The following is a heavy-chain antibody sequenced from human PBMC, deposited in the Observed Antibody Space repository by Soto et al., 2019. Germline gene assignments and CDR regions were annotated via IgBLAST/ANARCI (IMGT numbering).Heavy chain of an antibody. J-gene: IGHJ5*02. Sequence: MQMVESGGGSVQPGGSLRLSCAASGFPFSHYWMHWVRQTPGKGLVWVSRINPAGTITNYADSVEGRFTISRDNDDSALFLQMSSLSAEDTAIDYCTSDTFGLRDTWGQGTLFTVSS. CDR1: GFPFSHYW. D-gene: IGHD3-16*01. V-gene: IGHV3-74*01. CDR2: INPAGTIT. CDR3: TSDTFGLRDT.